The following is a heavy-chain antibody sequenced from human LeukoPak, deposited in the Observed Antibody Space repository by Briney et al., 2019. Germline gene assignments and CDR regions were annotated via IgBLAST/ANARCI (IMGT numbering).Heavy chain of an antibody. J-gene: IGHJ4*02. CDR1: AITFNTYA. CDR2: ISGSGGSP. V-gene: IGHV3-23*01. D-gene: IGHD2-21*02. Sequence: GGSLRLSCVVSAITFNTYAMSWVRQAPGKGLEWVSSISGSGGSPYYADSAKGRFTISRDNSKNTLYLQMNSLRADDTAVYYCAKDPRVVVTGTFDYWGQGTLVTVSS. CDR3: AKDPRVVVTGTFDY.